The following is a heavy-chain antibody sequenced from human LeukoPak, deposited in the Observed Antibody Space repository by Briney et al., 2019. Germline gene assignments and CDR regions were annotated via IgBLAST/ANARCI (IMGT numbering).Heavy chain of an antibody. Sequence: GGSLRLSCAVSGFTFSSYTMNWVRQAPGKGLEWVSYISSSGYTIYYADSVKGRFTISRDNAKNSLYLQMNSLRAEDTAVYYCASSCSGGYCYSYFDYWGQGTLVTVSS. CDR2: ISSSGYTI. CDR3: ASSCSGGYCYSYFDY. V-gene: IGHV3-48*04. J-gene: IGHJ4*02. D-gene: IGHD2-15*01. CDR1: GFTFSSYT.